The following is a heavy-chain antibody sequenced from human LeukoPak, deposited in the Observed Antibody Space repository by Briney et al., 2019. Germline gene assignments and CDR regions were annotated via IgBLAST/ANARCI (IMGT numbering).Heavy chain of an antibody. D-gene: IGHD3-3*01. CDR1: GYTFTSYD. J-gene: IGHJ5*02. CDR3: ARDNDFWSGYSGSNWFDP. V-gene: IGHV1-8*03. CDR2: MNPNSGNT. Sequence: ASAKVWCKASGYTFTSYDINWVRQATGQGLEWMGWMNPNSGNTGYAQKFQGRVTITRNTSISTAYMELSSLRSEDTAVYYCARDNDFWSGYSGSNWFDPWGQGTLVTVSS.